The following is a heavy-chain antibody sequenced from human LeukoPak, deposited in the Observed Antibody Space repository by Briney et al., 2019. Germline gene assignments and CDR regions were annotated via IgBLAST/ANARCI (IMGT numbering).Heavy chain of an antibody. CDR1: GVSLSNYG. V-gene: IGHV3-30*02. D-gene: IGHD2-15*01. CDR2: LPYDGSYN. Sequence: GGSLRLSCVVSGVSLSNYGMHWVRQAPGKGLEWVAWLPYDGSYNSTAASLKGRFAISKDISKNTLYLDMDSLTPEDTAVYYCAAAGLGVAHWFDSWGQGTLVTVSS. CDR3: AAAGLGVAHWFDS. J-gene: IGHJ5*01.